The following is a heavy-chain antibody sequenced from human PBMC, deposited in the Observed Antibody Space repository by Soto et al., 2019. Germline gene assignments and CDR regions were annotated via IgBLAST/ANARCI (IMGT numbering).Heavy chain of an antibody. CDR1: GFSVSNFF. D-gene: IGHD1-1*01. V-gene: IGHV3-66*04. CDR3: ARHYAERGHMDY. CDR2: IYDGGRT. J-gene: IGHJ4*02. Sequence: GGSLRLSCAASGFSVSNFFMTWVRQAPGKGLEWVSVIYDGGRTFYADSVKGRFTISRDDAKSSIYLQINSLRAEDTAVYYCARHYAERGHMDYWGQGTPVTVSS.